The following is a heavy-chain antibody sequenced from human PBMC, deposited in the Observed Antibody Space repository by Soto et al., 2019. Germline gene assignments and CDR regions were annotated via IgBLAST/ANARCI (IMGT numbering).Heavy chain of an antibody. CDR2: ISAYNGNT. D-gene: IGHD2-15*01. CDR3: ARVLVVVAATQYYLDY. CDR1: GYTFTSYG. Sequence: ASVKVSCKASGYTFTSYGISWVRQAPGQGLEWMGWISAYNGNTNYAQKLQGRVTMTTDTSTSTAYKELRSLRSDDTAVYYCARVLVVVAATQYYLDYGGQGTLVTASS. V-gene: IGHV1-18*01. J-gene: IGHJ4*02.